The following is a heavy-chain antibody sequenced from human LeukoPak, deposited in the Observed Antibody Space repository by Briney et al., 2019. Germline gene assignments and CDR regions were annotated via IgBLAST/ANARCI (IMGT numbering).Heavy chain of an antibody. CDR1: GFTFSSYA. Sequence: GGSLRLSCAASGFTFSSYAMSWVRQAPGKGLEWVSGISGTGGNTYYTDSVKGRFTISRDNSKNTLYLQMNSRRAEDTAVFYCAKDREYSGSYRPGPTRYYYGMDVWGQGTTVTVS. J-gene: IGHJ6*02. CDR2: ISGTGGNT. CDR3: AKDREYSGSYRPGPTRYYYGMDV. V-gene: IGHV3-23*01. D-gene: IGHD1-26*01.